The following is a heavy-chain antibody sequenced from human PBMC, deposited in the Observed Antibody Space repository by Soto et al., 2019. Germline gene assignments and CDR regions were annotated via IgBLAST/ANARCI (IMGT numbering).Heavy chain of an antibody. J-gene: IGHJ4*02. CDR2: ISAYNGNT. D-gene: IGHD3-16*01. Sequence: QFQLVQSGAEVKNPGASVKVSCKASGYSFTSYSLSWVRQAPGQGLEWMGWISAYNGNTNYAQKLQGRVTMTTDTSTSTAYMEVRSLRSDDTAVYYCARDPRGWGSYFDYWGQATLVTVSS. CDR1: GYSFTSYS. V-gene: IGHV1-18*01. CDR3: ARDPRGWGSYFDY.